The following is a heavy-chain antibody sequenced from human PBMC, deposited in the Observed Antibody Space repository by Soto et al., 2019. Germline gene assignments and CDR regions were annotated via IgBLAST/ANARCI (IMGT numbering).Heavy chain of an antibody. CDR1: GGSVSSYY. D-gene: IGHD4-17*01. V-gene: IGHV4-59*02. J-gene: IGHJ4*02. CDR2: IYNSGST. Sequence: PSETLSLTCTVSGGSVSSYYWSWIRQPPGKGLEWIGYIYNSGSTNYNPSLKSRVTISVDTSKNQFSLKLSSVTAADTAVYYCAYGDSRGPFDSWGQGTLVTVSS. CDR3: AYGDSRGPFDS.